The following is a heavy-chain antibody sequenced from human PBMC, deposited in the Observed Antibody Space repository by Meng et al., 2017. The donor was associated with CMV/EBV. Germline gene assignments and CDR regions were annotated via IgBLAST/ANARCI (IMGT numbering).Heavy chain of an antibody. J-gene: IGHJ5*02. CDR1: GYTFTSYD. Sequence: ASVKVSCKASGYTFTSYDINWVRQATGQGLEWMGWMNPNSGNTGYAQKFQGRVTITRNTSISTAYMELSSLRSEDTAVYYCARSLGPPFGDLLYLWGQGTLVTVSS. CDR2: MNPNSGNT. D-gene: IGHD3-10*01. CDR3: ARSLGPPFGDLLYL. V-gene: IGHV1-8*03.